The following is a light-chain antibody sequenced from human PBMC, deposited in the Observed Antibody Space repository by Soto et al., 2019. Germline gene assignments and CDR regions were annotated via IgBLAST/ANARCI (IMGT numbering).Light chain of an antibody. J-gene: IGLJ1*01. CDR1: SSDVGGSNY. CDR3: SSYTSSNTLEV. V-gene: IGLV2-14*01. CDR2: EVS. Sequence: QSALIQPASVSGSPGQSITSSCTGTSSDVGGSNYISWYQHHPHRAPKLLIYEVSYRPSGVSNRFSGSKSDNTASLTISGLQAEDEADYYCSSYTSSNTLEVFGIGTKVTVL.